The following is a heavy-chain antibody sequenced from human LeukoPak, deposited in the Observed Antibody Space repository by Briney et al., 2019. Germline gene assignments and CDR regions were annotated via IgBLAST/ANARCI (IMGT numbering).Heavy chain of an antibody. CDR1: GFTFSSYA. CDR2: TLYDGSST. V-gene: IGHV3-30*04. J-gene: IGHJ4*02. D-gene: IGHD6-19*01. Sequence: GGSLRLSCAASGFTFSSYAMSWVRQAPGEGPEWVAVTLYDGSSTDYADSVKGRFTMSRDNAKNTLYLQMNSLRPEDTGIYYCARGNVAVARNLIDFWGQGTLVTVSS. CDR3: ARGNVAVARNLIDF.